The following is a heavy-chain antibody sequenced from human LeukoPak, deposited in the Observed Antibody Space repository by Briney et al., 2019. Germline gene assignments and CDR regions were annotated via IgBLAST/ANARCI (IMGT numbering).Heavy chain of an antibody. J-gene: IGHJ3*02. CDR3: AKGDAFDI. Sequence: GRSLRLSCAASGFTFSSYGMHWVRQAPGKGLEWVAVISYDGSNKYYADSVKGRFTISRDNSRNTLYLQMNSLRAEDTAVYYCAKGDAFDIWGQGTMVTVSS. CDR1: GFTFSSYG. CDR2: ISYDGSNK. V-gene: IGHV3-30*18.